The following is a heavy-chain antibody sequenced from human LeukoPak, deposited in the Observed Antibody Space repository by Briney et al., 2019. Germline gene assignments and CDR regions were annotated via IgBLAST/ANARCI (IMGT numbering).Heavy chain of an antibody. CDR1: GDSMSSIY. J-gene: IGHJ3*02. D-gene: IGHD1-26*01. Sequence: SETLSLTCTVSGDSMSSIYWNWVRQPAGKGLQWIGRIYSSGNTNYTNYNPSLKSRITMSLDTSENQVSLSLSSVTAADTAVYYCARDWDDAFDIWGQGTLATVSS. CDR3: ARDWDDAFDI. V-gene: IGHV4-4*07. CDR2: IYSSGNTNYT.